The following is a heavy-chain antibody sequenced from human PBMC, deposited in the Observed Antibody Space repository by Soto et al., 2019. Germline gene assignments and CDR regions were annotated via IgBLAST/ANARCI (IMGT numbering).Heavy chain of an antibody. J-gene: IGHJ4*02. CDR3: ARSSITPRLFMYPFDY. CDR1: GGSITSSSHY. CDR2: IYYDGNT. D-gene: IGHD6-6*01. V-gene: IGHV4-39*01. Sequence: SETLSLTCTVSGGSITSSSHYWGWIRQPPGKGLECIGNIYYDGNTYYNPSLKSRVTISLDTSNNQFSLRLNSVTAADTAVYYCARSSITPRLFMYPFDYWGQGTLVTVSS.